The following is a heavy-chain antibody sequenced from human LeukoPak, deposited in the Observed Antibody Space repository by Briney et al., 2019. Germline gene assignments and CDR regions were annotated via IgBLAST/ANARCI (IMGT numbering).Heavy chain of an antibody. Sequence: TGGSLRLSCAASGFTFSSYSMNWVRQAPGKGLEWVSSISSSSSYIYYADSVKGRFTISRDNAKNSLYLQMNSLRAEDTAVYYCARVTVPPNAFDIWGQGTVVTVSS. D-gene: IGHD4-17*01. CDR3: ARVTVPPNAFDI. V-gene: IGHV3-21*01. CDR2: ISSSSSYI. J-gene: IGHJ3*02. CDR1: GFTFSSYS.